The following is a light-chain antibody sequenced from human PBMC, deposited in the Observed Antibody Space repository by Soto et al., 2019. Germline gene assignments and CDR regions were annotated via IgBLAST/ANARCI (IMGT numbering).Light chain of an antibody. CDR1: QSLLHSSGHNC. CDR2: LGS. Sequence: DIVMTQSPLYLPVTPGEPASISCRSSQSLLHSSGHNCLDWYLQKPGQSPQLLIQLGSSRASGVPDRFSGSGSGTDFTLRISRVEAEDVGVYYCMQALQSPPTFGGGTRVEIK. J-gene: IGKJ4*01. CDR3: MQALQSPPT. V-gene: IGKV2-28*01.